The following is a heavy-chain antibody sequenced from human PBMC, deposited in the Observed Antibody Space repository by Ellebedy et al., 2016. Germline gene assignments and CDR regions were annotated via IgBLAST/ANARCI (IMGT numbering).Heavy chain of an antibody. CDR3: AKERSGYQLPEY. Sequence: SETLSLTCTVSGGSISSYYWSWIREPPGKGLEWIGYIYYSGSTNYNPSLKSRVTISVDTSKNQFSLKLTSVTAADTGVYYCAKERSGYQLPEYWGQGTLVTVSS. CDR2: IYYSGST. V-gene: IGHV4-59*12. D-gene: IGHD2-2*01. CDR1: GGSISSYY. J-gene: IGHJ4*02.